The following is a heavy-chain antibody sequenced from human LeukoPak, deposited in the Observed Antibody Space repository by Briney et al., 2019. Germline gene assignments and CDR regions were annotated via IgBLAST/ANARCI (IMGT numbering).Heavy chain of an antibody. Sequence: ASVKVSCKTSGGTFSSSAITWVRQAPGQGLEWMGRIIPVLDITTYAQKFQGRVTITADTSTSTVYMELSSLRSEETAVYYCARDQGLTAPPPYGLDVWGQGTTVIVSS. V-gene: IGHV1-69*04. CDR1: GGTFSSSA. D-gene: IGHD5-18*01. CDR3: ARDQGLTAPPPYGLDV. J-gene: IGHJ6*02. CDR2: IIPVLDIT.